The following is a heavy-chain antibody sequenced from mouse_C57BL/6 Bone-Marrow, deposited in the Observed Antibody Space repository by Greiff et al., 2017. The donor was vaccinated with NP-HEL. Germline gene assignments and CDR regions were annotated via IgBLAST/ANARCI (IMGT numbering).Heavy chain of an antibody. CDR3: AIYYGSSYAMDY. D-gene: IGHD1-1*01. J-gene: IGHJ4*01. CDR2: IHPSDSDT. Sequence: QVQLQQSGTVLARPGASVKVSCKASGYTFTSYWMHWVKQRPGQGLEWIGRIHPSDSDTNYNQKFKGKATLTVDKSSSTAYMQLSSLTSEDSAVYYCAIYYGSSYAMDYWGQGTSVTVSS. CDR1: GYTFTSYW. V-gene: IGHV1-74*01.